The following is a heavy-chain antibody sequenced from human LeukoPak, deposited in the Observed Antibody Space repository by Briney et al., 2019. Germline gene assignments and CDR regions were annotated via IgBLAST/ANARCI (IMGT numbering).Heavy chain of an antibody. V-gene: IGHV4-4*07. CDR2: IYTSGST. CDR3: AREPAVRGGPPYYYYYYGMDV. Sequence: PSETLSLTCTVSGGSISSYYWSWIRQPAGKGLEWIGRIYTSGSTNYNPSLKSRVTMSVDTSKNQFSLKLSSVTAADTAVYYCAREPAVRGGPPYYYYYYGMDVWGQGTTVTVSS. CDR1: GGSISSYY. J-gene: IGHJ6*02. D-gene: IGHD3-10*01.